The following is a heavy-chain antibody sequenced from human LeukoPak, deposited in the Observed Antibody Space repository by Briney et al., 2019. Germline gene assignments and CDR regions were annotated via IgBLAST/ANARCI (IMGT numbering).Heavy chain of an antibody. V-gene: IGHV3-53*01. CDR1: GFTVSSNY. CDR2: IYSGGST. J-gene: IGHJ5*02. CDR3: ARDLSGGYFNWVDP. Sequence: GGSLRLSCAASGFTVSSNYMSWVRQAPGKGLEWVPVIYSGGSTYYADSVKGRFTISRDNSKNTLYLQMNSLRAEDTAVYYYARDLSGGYFNWVDPWGQGALVTVSS. D-gene: IGHD3-22*01.